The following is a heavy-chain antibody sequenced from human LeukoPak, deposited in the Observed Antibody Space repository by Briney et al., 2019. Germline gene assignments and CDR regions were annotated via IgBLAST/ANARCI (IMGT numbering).Heavy chain of an antibody. CDR2: IIPIFGTA. J-gene: IGHJ6*03. D-gene: IGHD6-13*01. V-gene: IGHV1-69*05. CDR3: ASLTQEYSSSAYYYMDV. Sequence: SVKVSCKASGGTFTSYAISWVRQAPGQGNEWMGGIIPIFGTANYAQKFQGRVTITTDESTSTAYMELSSLRSEDTAVYYCASLTQEYSSSAYYYMDVWGKGTTVTVSS. CDR1: GGTFTSYA.